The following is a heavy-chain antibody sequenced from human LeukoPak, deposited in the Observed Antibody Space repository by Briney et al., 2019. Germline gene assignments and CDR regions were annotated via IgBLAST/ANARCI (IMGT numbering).Heavy chain of an antibody. Sequence: GGSLRLSCAASGFTVSSNYMSWVRQAPGKGLEWVSAIYSGGSTYYADSVKGRFTISRDISKNMVYLQMNGLRGDDAAVYYCARYSDRGEWYPSYWGQGTLVTVSS. J-gene: IGHJ4*02. CDR2: IYSGGST. V-gene: IGHV3-66*01. CDR1: GFTVSSNY. CDR3: ARYSDRGEWYPSY. D-gene: IGHD3-3*01.